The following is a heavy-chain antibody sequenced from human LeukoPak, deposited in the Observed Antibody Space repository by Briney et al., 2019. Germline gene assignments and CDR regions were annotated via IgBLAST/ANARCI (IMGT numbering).Heavy chain of an antibody. Sequence: SETLSLTCTVSGGSISNYYWSWIRQPPGKGLEWIGYIYYSGSTNYNPSLKSRVTISVDTSKNQFSLKLSSVTAADTAVYYCARDGRTGDWFDPWGQGTLVTVSS. D-gene: IGHD1-26*01. CDR2: IYYSGST. CDR3: ARDGRTGDWFDP. V-gene: IGHV4-59*01. CDR1: GGSISNYY. J-gene: IGHJ5*02.